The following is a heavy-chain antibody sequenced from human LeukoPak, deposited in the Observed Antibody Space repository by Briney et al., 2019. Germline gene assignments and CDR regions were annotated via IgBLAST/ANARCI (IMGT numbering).Heavy chain of an antibody. Sequence: GGSLRLSCAASGFTFSTSWMHWVRQAPGKGLVWVSGINSDGRSTTYADSVKGRFTISRDNAKNTLYLQMNNLRAEDTAVYYCARGRYYGMDVWGQGTTVTVSS. CDR3: ARGRYYGMDV. CDR1: GFTFSTSW. J-gene: IGHJ6*02. V-gene: IGHV3-74*03. CDR2: INSDGRST.